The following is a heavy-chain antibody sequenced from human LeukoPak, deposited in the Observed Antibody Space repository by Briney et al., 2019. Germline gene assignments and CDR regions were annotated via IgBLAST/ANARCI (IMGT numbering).Heavy chain of an antibody. V-gene: IGHV3-74*01. D-gene: IGHD3-10*01. CDR1: GITFSTYW. J-gene: IGHJ3*02. Sequence: GGSLRLSCTGSGITFSTYWMSWVRQAPGEGLEWISRIYSDESSAYYADSVKGRFTISTDNAKKTLYLQMNSLRVEDTAMYYCARVSGSRNYYFGAFDIWGQGTMVTVSS. CDR2: IYSDESSA. CDR3: ARVSGSRNYYFGAFDI.